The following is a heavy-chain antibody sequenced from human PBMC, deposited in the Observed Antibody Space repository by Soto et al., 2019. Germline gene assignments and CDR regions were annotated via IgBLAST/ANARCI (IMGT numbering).Heavy chain of an antibody. CDR3: ARDPPKGYCSSTSCPIDP. CDR1: GYTFTSYG. J-gene: IGHJ5*02. Sequence: ASVKVSCKASGYTFTSYGISWVRQAPGQGLEWMGWISAYNGNTNYAQKLQGRVTMTTDTSTSTAYMELRSLRPDDTAVYYCARDPPKGYCSSTSCPIDPWGQGTLVTVSS. CDR2: ISAYNGNT. V-gene: IGHV1-18*01. D-gene: IGHD2-2*01.